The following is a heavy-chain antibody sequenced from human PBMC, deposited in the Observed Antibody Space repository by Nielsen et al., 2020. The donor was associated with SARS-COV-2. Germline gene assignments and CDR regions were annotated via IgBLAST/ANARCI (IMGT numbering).Heavy chain of an antibody. CDR1: GFTFSSYW. CDR2: ISAST. V-gene: IGHV3-23*01. Sequence: GESLKISCAASGFTFSSYWMSWVRQAPGKGLEWVSAISASTYYADSVKGRFTISRDNSKNTLYLQMNSMRAEDTAVYYCATTYYDFWSGYYQTDYWGQGTLVTVSS. CDR3: ATTYYDFWSGYYQTDY. J-gene: IGHJ4*02. D-gene: IGHD3-3*01.